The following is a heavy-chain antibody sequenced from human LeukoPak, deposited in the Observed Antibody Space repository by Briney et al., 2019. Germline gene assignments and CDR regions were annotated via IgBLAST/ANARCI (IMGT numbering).Heavy chain of an antibody. Sequence: PGGSLRLSCAASGFTFSVYFMGWVRQAPGKGLEWVGRIKIEGDSYTTEYAASVKGRFTISRDDSENSLFLQMNSLKTEDTAVYYCARDYGTGVSYYVNWFDPWGQGTLVTVSS. D-gene: IGHD1-26*01. J-gene: IGHJ5*02. V-gene: IGHV3-72*01. CDR1: GFTFSVYF. CDR2: IKIEGDSYTT. CDR3: ARDYGTGVSYYVNWFDP.